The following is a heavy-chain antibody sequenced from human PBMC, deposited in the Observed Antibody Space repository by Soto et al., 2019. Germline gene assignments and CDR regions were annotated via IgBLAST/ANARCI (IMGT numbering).Heavy chain of an antibody. J-gene: IGHJ4*02. CDR1: GFTFSSYG. CDR2: ISYDGSNK. V-gene: IGHV3-30*18. Sequence: VGSLRLSCAASGFTFSSYGMHWVRQAPGKGLEWVAVISYDGSNKYYADSVKGRFTISRDNSKNTLYLQMNSLRAEDTAVYYCAKGPLYGGKIDYWGQGTLVTVSS. D-gene: IGHD2-15*01. CDR3: AKGPLYGGKIDY.